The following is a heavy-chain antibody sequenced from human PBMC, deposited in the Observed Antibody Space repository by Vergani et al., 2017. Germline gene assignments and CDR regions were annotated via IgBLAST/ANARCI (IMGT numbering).Heavy chain of an antibody. D-gene: IGHD2-2*01. CDR2: IYPGDSDT. J-gene: IGHJ3*02. V-gene: IGHV5-51*01. CDR1: GYSFTSYW. Sequence: EVQLVQSGAEVKKPGESLKISCKGSGYSFTSYWIGWVRQMPGKGLEWMGIIYPGDSDTRYSPSFQGQVTISADKSISTAYLQWSSLKASDTAMYYCARHAVMYSSTCCYYHDAFDIWGQGTMVTVSS. CDR3: ARHAVMYSSTCCYYHDAFDI.